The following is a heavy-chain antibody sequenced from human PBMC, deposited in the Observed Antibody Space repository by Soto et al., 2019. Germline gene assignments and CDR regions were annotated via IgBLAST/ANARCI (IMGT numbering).Heavy chain of an antibody. V-gene: IGHV4-30-2*01. D-gene: IGHD3-16*01. Sequence: SETLSLTCAVSGGSISSGGYSWSWIRQPPGKGLEWIGYTYHSGSTYYNPSLKSRVTISVDRSKNQFSLKLSSVTAADTAVYYCAAGDGLPRYYWGQGTLVTVSS. J-gene: IGHJ4*02. CDR1: GGSISSGGYS. CDR2: TYHSGST. CDR3: AAGDGLPRYY.